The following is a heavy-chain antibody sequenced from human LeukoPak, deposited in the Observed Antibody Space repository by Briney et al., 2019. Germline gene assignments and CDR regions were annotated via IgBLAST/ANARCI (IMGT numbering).Heavy chain of an antibody. Sequence: SQTLSLTCAISGDSVSSNSAAWNWIRQSPSRGLEWLGRTYYRSKWYNDYAVSVKSRITINPDTSKNQFSLQLISVTPEDTAVYYCARAKAGGYSGYDPGQRRTLYYYYGMDVWGQGTTVTVSS. CDR2: TYYRSKWYN. J-gene: IGHJ6*02. CDR3: ARAKAGGYSGYDPGQRRTLYYYYGMDV. D-gene: IGHD5-12*01. V-gene: IGHV6-1*01. CDR1: GDSVSSNSAA.